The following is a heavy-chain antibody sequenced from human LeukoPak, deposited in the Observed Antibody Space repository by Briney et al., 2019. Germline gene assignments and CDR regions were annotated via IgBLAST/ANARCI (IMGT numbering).Heavy chain of an antibody. CDR3: AKERERVIDY. V-gene: IGHV3-43*01. Sequence: GGSLRLSCAASGFNFNDYTMHWVRQAPGKGLEWVSLITLNGETTFSADSVKGRFTISRDNSKNYVFLQMNGLRTEDTAFYYCAKERERVIDYWGQGALVTVSS. D-gene: IGHD1-26*01. CDR1: GFNFNDYT. J-gene: IGHJ4*02. CDR2: ITLNGETT.